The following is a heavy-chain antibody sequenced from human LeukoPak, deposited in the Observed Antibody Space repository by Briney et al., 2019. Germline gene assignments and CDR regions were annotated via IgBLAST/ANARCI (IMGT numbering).Heavy chain of an antibody. CDR1: GGSISSGGYY. CDR3: ARDNTRPNYYDSSGQPWYYFDY. CDR2: IYYSGST. D-gene: IGHD3-22*01. Sequence: PSQTLSLTCTVSGGSISSGGYYWSWIRQHPGKGLEWIGYIYYSGSTYYNPSLKSRVTISVDTSKNQFSLKLSSVTAADTAVYYCARDNTRPNYYDSSGQPWYYFDYWGQGTLVTVSS. J-gene: IGHJ4*02. V-gene: IGHV4-31*03.